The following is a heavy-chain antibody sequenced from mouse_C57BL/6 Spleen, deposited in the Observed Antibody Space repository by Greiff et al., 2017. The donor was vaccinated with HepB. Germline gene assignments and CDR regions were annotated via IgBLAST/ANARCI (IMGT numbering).Heavy chain of an antibody. CDR1: GYTFTDYY. D-gene: IGHD1-1*01. J-gene: IGHJ2*01. CDR3: AFYYSGYFDY. CDR2: INPNNGGT. Sequence: EVQLQQSGPELVKPGASVKISCKASGYTFTDYYMNWVKQSHGKSLEWIGDINPNNGGTSYNQKFKGKATLTVDKSSSTAYMELRSLTSEDSAVYYFAFYYSGYFDYWGQGTTLTVSS. V-gene: IGHV1-26*01.